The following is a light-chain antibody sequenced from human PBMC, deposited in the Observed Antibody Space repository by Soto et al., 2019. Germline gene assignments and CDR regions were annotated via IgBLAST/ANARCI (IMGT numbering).Light chain of an antibody. CDR3: TSYTTSSPYLV. Sequence: QSVLTQPASVSGSPGQSITISCTGTSSDVGGYNYVSWYQHHPGKAPKLMIYDVTNRPSGVSNRFSGSKSGNTASLTISGLQAEDEAAYYCTSYTTSSPYLVFGGGTKLTVL. CDR1: SSDVGGYNY. V-gene: IGLV2-14*03. J-gene: IGLJ3*02. CDR2: DVT.